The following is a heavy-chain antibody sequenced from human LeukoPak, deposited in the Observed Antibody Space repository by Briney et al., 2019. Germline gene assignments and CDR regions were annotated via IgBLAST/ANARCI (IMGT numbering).Heavy chain of an antibody. V-gene: IGHV3-74*01. Sequence: GGSLRLSWAASGFTFSSYWMHWVRQVPGKGLVWVSRINGDGSSTSYADSVKGRFTISRDNAKNTLYVQMNSLKADDTAVYYCARASYRLHYWGQGTPVTVSS. J-gene: IGHJ4*02. CDR3: ARASYRLHY. CDR1: GFTFSSYW. CDR2: INGDGSST.